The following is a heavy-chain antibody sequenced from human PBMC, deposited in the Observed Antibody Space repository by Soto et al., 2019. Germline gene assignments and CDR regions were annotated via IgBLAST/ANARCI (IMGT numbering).Heavy chain of an antibody. J-gene: IGHJ5*02. V-gene: IGHV1-69*06. CDR2: IIPIVAAP. Sequence: QVQLVQPVAEGKKPGSSGKVSCKASGGTRSISWVRQAPGQGLEWMGGIIPIVAAPNYSQKVRGRFTITADKTPNTTYTHLTSLRSADTAVYYHAIVDNRRVDPWGQGTLATVSS. CDR1: GGTRS. CDR3: AIVDNRRVDP.